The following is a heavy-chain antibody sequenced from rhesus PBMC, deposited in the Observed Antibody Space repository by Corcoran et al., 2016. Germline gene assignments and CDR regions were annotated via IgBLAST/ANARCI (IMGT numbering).Heavy chain of an antibody. Sequence: QVQLQESGPGVVKPSETLSLTCAVSGGSISSSNWWSWIRQSPGKGLEWIGYIYGGSGSTSYNPSRKNRVTSSKDTSKNQFSLKLSSVTAADTAAYYCARESYGFDYWGQGVLVTVSS. CDR3: ARESYGFDY. D-gene: IGHD5-36*01. V-gene: IGHV4S18*01. J-gene: IGHJ4*01. CDR1: GGSISSSNW. CDR2: IYGGSGST.